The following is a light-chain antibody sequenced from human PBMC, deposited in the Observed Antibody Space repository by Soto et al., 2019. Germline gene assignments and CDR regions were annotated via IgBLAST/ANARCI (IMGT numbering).Light chain of an antibody. Sequence: EMELTQSAATLSLSPGERATFSCRASQSVSSDLVWYQQKPGQAPRLLIYDASNRATGVPARFSGSGSGTDFTLTISSLEPEDFAVYYCQQRTNWPPLTFGGGTKVDI. V-gene: IGKV3-11*01. CDR3: QQRTNWPPLT. J-gene: IGKJ4*01. CDR2: DAS. CDR1: QSVSSD.